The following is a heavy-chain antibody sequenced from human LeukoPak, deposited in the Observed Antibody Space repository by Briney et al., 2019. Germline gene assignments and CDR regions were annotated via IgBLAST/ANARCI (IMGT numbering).Heavy chain of an antibody. V-gene: IGHV5-51*01. J-gene: IGHJ6*02. D-gene: IGHD2-15*01. CDR2: IYPGDSDT. CDR1: GYCFTSYW. CDR3: ARHVGSMGSEYYYYGMDV. Sequence: GEALKISCRASGYCFTSYWIGWVRPMPGKGLEWRGIIYPGDSDTRYSPSFQGQVTISADKSISTAYVQWSSLKASDTAKYYCARHVGSMGSEYYYYGMDVWGQGITVTVSS.